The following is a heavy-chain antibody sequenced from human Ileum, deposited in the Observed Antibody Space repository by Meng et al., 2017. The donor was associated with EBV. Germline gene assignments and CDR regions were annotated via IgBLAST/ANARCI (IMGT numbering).Heavy chain of an antibody. CDR1: GFTFSSYW. Sequence: VQMVVSGGTLVRPGGSLTLSCAASGFTFSSYWMHWIRQAPGKGLVWVSRINSDGSTTNYADSVKGRFTISRDNAKNTLYLQMNSLRAEDTAMYYCAISITVTTDYWGQGTLVTVSS. CDR3: AISITVTTDY. D-gene: IGHD4-17*01. CDR2: INSDGSTT. V-gene: IGHV3-74*01. J-gene: IGHJ4*02.